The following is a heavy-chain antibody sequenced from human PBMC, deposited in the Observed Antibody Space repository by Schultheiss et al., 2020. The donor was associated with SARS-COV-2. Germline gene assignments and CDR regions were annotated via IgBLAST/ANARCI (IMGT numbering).Heavy chain of an antibody. J-gene: IGHJ4*02. Sequence: SETLSLTCTVSGGSISSYYWSWIRQPPGKGLEWIGYIYYSGSTNYNPSLKSRVTISVDKSKNQFSLKLSSVTAADTAVYYCASWTTMVRGVILDYWGQGTLVTVSS. CDR3: ASWTTMVRGVILDY. CDR1: GGSISSYY. CDR2: IYYSGST. D-gene: IGHD3-10*01. V-gene: IGHV4-59*12.